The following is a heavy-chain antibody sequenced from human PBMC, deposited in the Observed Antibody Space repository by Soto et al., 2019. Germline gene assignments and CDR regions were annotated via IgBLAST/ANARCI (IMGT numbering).Heavy chain of an antibody. CDR1: GYSFTSYW. J-gene: IGHJ4*02. Sequence: GESLKISCKGSGYSFTSYWISWVRQMPGKGLEWMGRIDPSDSYTNYSPSFQGHVTISADKSISTAYLQWSSLKASDSAKYYCGRRVSNVENGDYWGQGTLVTVSS. CDR3: GRRVSNVENGDY. D-gene: IGHD3-10*02. V-gene: IGHV5-10-1*01. CDR2: IDPSDSYT.